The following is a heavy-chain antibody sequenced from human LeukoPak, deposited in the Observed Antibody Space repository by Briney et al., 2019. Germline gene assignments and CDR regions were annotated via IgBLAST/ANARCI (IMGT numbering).Heavy chain of an antibody. CDR1: GFPLSSYV. J-gene: IGHJ6*03. Sequence: PGGSLRLSCAASGFPLSSYVMSWVRQAPGKGLEWVSGISGSGGSTYYADSVKGRFTISRVNSKNTLYLQMNSLRDEDTAVYYCAKGEATRYYYYYYMDVWGKGTTVTVSS. CDR3: AKGEATRYYYYYYMDV. V-gene: IGHV3-23*01. CDR2: ISGSGGST. D-gene: IGHD5-12*01.